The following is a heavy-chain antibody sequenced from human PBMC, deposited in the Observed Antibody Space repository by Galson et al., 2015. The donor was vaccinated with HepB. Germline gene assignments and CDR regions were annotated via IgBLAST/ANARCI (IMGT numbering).Heavy chain of an antibody. J-gene: IGHJ3*02. Sequence: SLRLSCAASGFTFSSYSMNWVRQAPGKGLEWVSSISSSSSYIYYADSVKGRFTISRDNAKNSLYLQMNSLRAEDTAVYYCASHDSGSYFDAFDIWGQGTMVTVSS. CDR2: ISSSSSYI. CDR3: ASHDSGSYFDAFDI. V-gene: IGHV3-21*01. CDR1: GFTFSSYS. D-gene: IGHD1-26*01.